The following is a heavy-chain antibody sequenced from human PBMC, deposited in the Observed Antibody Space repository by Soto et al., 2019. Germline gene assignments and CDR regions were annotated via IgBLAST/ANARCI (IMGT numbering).Heavy chain of an antibody. CDR2: MNPNSGNT. CDR1: GYTFASYD. D-gene: IGHD3-22*01. V-gene: IGHV1-8*01. CDR3: ARAGQWGYYYDSGYFDY. Sequence: ASVKVSCKASGYTFASYDINWVRQATGQGLEWMGWMNPNSGNTGYAQKFQGRVTMTRNTSISTAYMELSSLRSEDTAVYYCARAGQWGYYYDSGYFDYWGQGTLVTVSS. J-gene: IGHJ4*02.